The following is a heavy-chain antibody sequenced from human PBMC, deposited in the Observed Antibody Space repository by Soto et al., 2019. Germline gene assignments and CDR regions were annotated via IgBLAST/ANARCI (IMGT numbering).Heavy chain of an antibody. D-gene: IGHD6-6*01. Sequence: SETLSLTCAVYGGSFSGYYWSWIRQPPGKGLEWIGEINHSGSTNYNPSLKSRVTISVDTSKNRFSLKLSSVTAADTAVYYCARGNSSSPPVYWGQGTLVTVSS. CDR3: ARGNSSSPPVY. J-gene: IGHJ4*02. CDR2: INHSGST. V-gene: IGHV4-34*01. CDR1: GGSFSGYY.